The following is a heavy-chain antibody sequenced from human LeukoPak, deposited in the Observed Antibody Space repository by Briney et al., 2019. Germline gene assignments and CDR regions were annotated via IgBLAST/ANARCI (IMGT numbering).Heavy chain of an antibody. D-gene: IGHD3-9*01. CDR3: AREHVLRYFDWLANYYYMDV. Sequence: GASVKVSCKASGYTFTGYDMHWVRQAPGQGLEWMGWINPNSGGTNYAQKFQGRVTMTRDTSISTAYMELSRLRSDDTAVYYCAREHVLRYFDWLANYYYMDVWGKGTTVTVSS. CDR2: INPNSGGT. J-gene: IGHJ6*03. V-gene: IGHV1-2*02. CDR1: GYTFTGYD.